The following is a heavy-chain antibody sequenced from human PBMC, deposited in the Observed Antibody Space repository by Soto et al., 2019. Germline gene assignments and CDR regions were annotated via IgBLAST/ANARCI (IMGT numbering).Heavy chain of an antibody. CDR2: ISSGSGTT. Sequence: EVQLVESGGGLVQPGGSLRLSCAVSGFTFSSYSMNWVRQAPGKGLEWGSYISSGSGTTYYADSVKGRFSISRDNANNSLYLQMNSLIVEDTAVYYCAKIGTYLRMDVWGQGTTVTVSS. CDR1: GFTFSSYS. V-gene: IGHV3-48*01. J-gene: IGHJ6*02. D-gene: IGHD3-10*01. CDR3: AKIGTYLRMDV.